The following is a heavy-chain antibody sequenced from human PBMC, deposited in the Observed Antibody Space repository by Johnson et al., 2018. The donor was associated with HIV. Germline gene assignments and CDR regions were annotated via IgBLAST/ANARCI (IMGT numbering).Heavy chain of an antibody. V-gene: IGHV3-7*05. Sequence: EVQLVESGGGVVQPGRSLRLSCAASGFTFSNYWMSWVRQAPGKGLEWVANIKQDGSERYYVDSVKGRFTISRDNAKNSLYLQMNSLRAEDTALYYCARAHPFYGGNSEGAFDIWGQGTMVTVSS. CDR2: IKQDGSER. CDR1: GFTFSNYW. J-gene: IGHJ3*02. CDR3: ARAHPFYGGNSEGAFDI. D-gene: IGHD4-23*01.